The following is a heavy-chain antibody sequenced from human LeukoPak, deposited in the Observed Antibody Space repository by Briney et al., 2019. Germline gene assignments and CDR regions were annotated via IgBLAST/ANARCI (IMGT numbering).Heavy chain of an antibody. Sequence: GGSLRLSCAASGFTFSNYAMSWVRQAPGKGLEWVSAISGSGGSTFYADSVKGRFTISRDNSKNTLYLQMNSLRAEDTDVYYCAKKDDSSWYGYWGQGTLITVSS. D-gene: IGHD6-13*01. CDR2: ISGSGGST. J-gene: IGHJ4*02. V-gene: IGHV3-23*01. CDR3: AKKDDSSWYGY. CDR1: GFTFSNYA.